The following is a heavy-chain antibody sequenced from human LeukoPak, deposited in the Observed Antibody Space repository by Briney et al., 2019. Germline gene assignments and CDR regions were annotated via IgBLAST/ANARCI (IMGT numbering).Heavy chain of an antibody. Sequence: ASVKVSCKASGYTFTSYGISWVRQAPGQGLEWMGWISAYNGNTNYAQKFQGRVTMTEDTSTDTAYMELSSLRSEDTAVFYCATNQITLIRGVIEAKRNWFDPWGQGTLVTVSS. J-gene: IGHJ5*02. V-gene: IGHV1-18*01. CDR3: ATNQITLIRGVIEAKRNWFDP. D-gene: IGHD3-10*01. CDR1: GYTFTSYG. CDR2: ISAYNGNT.